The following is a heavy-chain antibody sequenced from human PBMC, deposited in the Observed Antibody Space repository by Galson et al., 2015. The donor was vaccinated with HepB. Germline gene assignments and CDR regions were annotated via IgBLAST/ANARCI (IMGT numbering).Heavy chain of an antibody. J-gene: IGHJ5*02. CDR3: ERGALVVVVGGSQNNWFAP. V-gene: IGHV1-18*01. CDR2: ISPYNRDT. D-gene: IGHD2-15*01. Sequence: SGKVSCKASGYTFSTYSIIWVRLAPRQGLEWMGWISPYNRDTKYARKFQGRVTMTTDTFTSTAHMELRSLRSDVTAFYYCERGALVVVVGGSQNNWFAPWGHGTLVTVSS. CDR1: GYTFSTYS.